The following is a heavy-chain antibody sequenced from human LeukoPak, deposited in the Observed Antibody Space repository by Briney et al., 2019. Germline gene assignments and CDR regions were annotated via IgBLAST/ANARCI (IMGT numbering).Heavy chain of an antibody. Sequence: GGSLRLSCAGSGFTFSSYGMHWVRQAPGKGLEWVAVISYDGSNKYYADSVKGRFTISRDNSKNTLYLQMNSLRAEDTAVYYCARDRQGSIAARPGYFDYWGQGTLVTVSS. CDR2: ISYDGSNK. V-gene: IGHV3-30-3*01. CDR3: ARDRQGSIAARPGYFDY. J-gene: IGHJ4*02. CDR1: GFTFSSYG. D-gene: IGHD6-6*01.